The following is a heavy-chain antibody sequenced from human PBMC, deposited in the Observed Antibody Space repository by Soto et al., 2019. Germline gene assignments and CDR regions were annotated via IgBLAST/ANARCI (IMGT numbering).Heavy chain of an antibody. Sequence: AGGSLRLSCAASGFTFSSYSMNWVRQAPGKGLEWVSSISSSSSYIYYADSVKGRFTISRDNAKNSLYLQMNSLRAEDTAVYYCARDAVRLYYDFWSGYYKDVWGQGTTVTVSS. J-gene: IGHJ6*02. CDR1: GFTFSSYS. CDR3: ARDAVRLYYDFWSGYYKDV. V-gene: IGHV3-21*01. D-gene: IGHD3-3*01. CDR2: ISSSSSYI.